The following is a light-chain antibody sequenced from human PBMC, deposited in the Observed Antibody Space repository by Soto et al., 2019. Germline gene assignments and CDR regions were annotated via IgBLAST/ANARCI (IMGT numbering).Light chain of an antibody. Sequence: DIQMTQSPSTLSASVGDRVTISCRASQSVGSWLAWYQQKPGKAPKFLIYDAFTLESGVPPRFSGSGFGTEFTLTISSLQPDDFATYYCQQYDNYPLTFGGGTKVEI. V-gene: IGKV1-5*01. CDR2: DAF. CDR3: QQYDNYPLT. CDR1: QSVGSW. J-gene: IGKJ4*01.